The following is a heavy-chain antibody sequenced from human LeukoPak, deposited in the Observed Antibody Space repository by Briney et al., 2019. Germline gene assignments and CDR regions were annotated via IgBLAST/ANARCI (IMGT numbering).Heavy chain of an antibody. J-gene: IGHJ4*02. Sequence: GESLNISCKASGYSFTSYWIGWVRQMPGKGLEWMGIIYPYDSDTRYSPSFQGQVTISADKSISTAYLQWSNLKASDTAMYYCARHIGYSAWNPDYWGQGTLVTLSS. V-gene: IGHV5-51*01. D-gene: IGHD5-12*01. CDR2: IYPYDSDT. CDR3: ARHIGYSAWNPDY. CDR1: GYSFTSYW.